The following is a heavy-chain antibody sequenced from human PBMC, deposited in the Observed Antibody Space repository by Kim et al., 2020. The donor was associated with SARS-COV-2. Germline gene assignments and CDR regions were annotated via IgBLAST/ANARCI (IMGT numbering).Heavy chain of an antibody. D-gene: IGHD6-13*01. V-gene: IGHV3-48*03. Sequence: GGSLRLSCAASGFTFSSYEMNWVRQAPGKGLEWVSYISSSGSTIYYADSVKGRFTISRDNAKNSLYLQMNSLRAEDTAVYYCARVHPWAAAGAFDYWGQGTLVTVSS. CDR1: GFTFSSYE. CDR2: ISSSGSTI. CDR3: ARVHPWAAAGAFDY. J-gene: IGHJ4*02.